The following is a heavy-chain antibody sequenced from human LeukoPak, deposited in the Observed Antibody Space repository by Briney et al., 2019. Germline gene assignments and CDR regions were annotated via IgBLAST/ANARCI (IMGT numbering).Heavy chain of an antibody. CDR1: GFTFSSYS. CDR3: ARWGPGGNYVSNWFDP. J-gene: IGHJ5*02. V-gene: IGHV3-21*01. D-gene: IGHD4-23*01. CDR2: INSRSSYI. Sequence: GGSLRLSCAASGFTFSSYSMNWVRQAPGKGLEWVSSINSRSSYIYYADSVKGRFTISRDNTKNSLYLQMNSLRAEDTAVYYCARWGPGGNYVSNWFDPWGQGTLVTVSS.